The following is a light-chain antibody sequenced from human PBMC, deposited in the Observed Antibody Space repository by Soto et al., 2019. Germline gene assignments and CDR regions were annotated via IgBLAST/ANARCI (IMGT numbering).Light chain of an antibody. V-gene: IGLV2-14*01. Sequence: QSALTQPASVSGSPGQSSTISCTGTSSDVGGYNYVSWYQQHPGKAPKLMMYDVSNRRSGVSNRFSGSKSGNTASLAISGLHAEDEADYYCSSSTSSSTVVFAGGTKLTVL. CDR2: DVS. CDR3: SSSTSSSTVV. CDR1: SSDVGGYNY. J-gene: IGLJ2*01.